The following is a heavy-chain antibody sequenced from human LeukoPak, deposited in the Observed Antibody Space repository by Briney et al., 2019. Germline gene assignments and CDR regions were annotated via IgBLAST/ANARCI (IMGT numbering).Heavy chain of an antibody. J-gene: IGHJ4*02. Sequence: PSETLSLTCTVSGGSISSYYWSWIRQPPGKGLEWIGYIYYSGSTNYSPSLKSRVTISVDTSKNQFSLRLSSVTAADTAVYYCARANYDSSGYVFDYWGQGTLVTVSS. V-gene: IGHV4-59*01. CDR1: GGSISSYY. CDR2: IYYSGST. D-gene: IGHD3-22*01. CDR3: ARANYDSSGYVFDY.